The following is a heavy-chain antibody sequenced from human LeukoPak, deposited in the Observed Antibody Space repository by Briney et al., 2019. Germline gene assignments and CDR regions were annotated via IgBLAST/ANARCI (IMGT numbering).Heavy chain of an antibody. V-gene: IGHV3-11*01. J-gene: IGHJ4*02. CDR2: ISSSGTAM. CDR1: GFTFSDYY. Sequence: GGSLRLSCAASGFTFSDYYMSWIRQTPGKGLEWVSYISSSGTAMEYAKSVKGRFTISRDNAKDSLYLQMNSLEAEDTAVYYCANSIAARPAIASYFDYWGQGTLVTVSS. D-gene: IGHD6-6*01. CDR3: ANSIAARPAIASYFDY.